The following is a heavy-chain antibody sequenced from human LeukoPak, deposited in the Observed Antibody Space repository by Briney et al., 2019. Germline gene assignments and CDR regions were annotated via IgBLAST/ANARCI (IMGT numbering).Heavy chain of an antibody. D-gene: IGHD7-27*01. J-gene: IGHJ4*02. V-gene: IGHV4-59*01. CDR3: ARDSKKTGFFDY. CDR1: GGSISSYY. CDR2: IYYSGST. Sequence: PSETLSLTCTVSGGSISSYYWSWIRQPPGKGLEWIGYIYYSGSTNYNPSLKSRVTISVDTSNNQFSLKLSSVTAADTAVYYCARDSKKTGFFDYWGQGTLVTVSS.